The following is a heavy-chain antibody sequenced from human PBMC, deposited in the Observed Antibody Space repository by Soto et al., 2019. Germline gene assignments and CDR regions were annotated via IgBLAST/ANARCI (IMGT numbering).Heavy chain of an antibody. Sequence: EVQLAESGGGMVQPGGSLRLSCVASGFTFSSYDMHWVRQAPGKGLEYVSSISRNGGTTYCGNSVKGRFTISRDNSKNTLYLQMGSLRAEDMAVYHCVRRVSGNYDYWGQGTLVTVSS. CDR3: VRRVSGNYDY. D-gene: IGHD1-7*01. V-gene: IGHV3-64*01. CDR1: GFTFSSYD. J-gene: IGHJ4*02. CDR2: ISRNGGTT.